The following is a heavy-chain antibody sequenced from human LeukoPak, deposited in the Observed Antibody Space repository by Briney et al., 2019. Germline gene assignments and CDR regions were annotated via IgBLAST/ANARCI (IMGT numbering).Heavy chain of an antibody. Sequence: PGGTLRLSCAASGFIFSDYGMSWVRQAPGKGLEWVSTIGGRGGSTYYADSVKGRFTISRDNSKNTLYLQMNSLRAEDTAVYYCATPPTVTRNYWGQGILVTVSS. J-gene: IGHJ4*02. CDR3: ATPPTVTRNY. V-gene: IGHV3-23*01. CDR2: IGGRGGST. CDR1: GFIFSDYG. D-gene: IGHD4-17*01.